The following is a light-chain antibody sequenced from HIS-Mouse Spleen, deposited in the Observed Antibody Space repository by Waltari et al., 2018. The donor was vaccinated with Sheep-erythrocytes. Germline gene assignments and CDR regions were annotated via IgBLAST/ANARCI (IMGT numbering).Light chain of an antibody. V-gene: IGLV2-23*01. J-gene: IGLJ1*01. CDR2: EGS. CDR3: CSYAGSSTFV. CDR1: SSDVGSYNL. Sequence: QSALTQPASVSGSPGQSITISCTGTSSDVGSYNLLSWYQQHPGKAPKLMIYEGSKRRSGVSNRFSGSKSGNTASLTISGLQAEDEADYYCCSYAGSSTFVFGTGTKVTVL.